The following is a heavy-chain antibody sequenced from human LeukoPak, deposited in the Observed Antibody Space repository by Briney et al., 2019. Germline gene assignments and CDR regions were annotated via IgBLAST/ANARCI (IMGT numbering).Heavy chain of an antibody. Sequence: ASVKVSRKASGYTFSGYYMHWLRQAPGQGLEWMGWINPSNGDTNYAQKFQGRVTMTRDTSISTAYMELSRLRSDDTAVYYCARDCGSDCYSLDYWGQGTLVTVSS. J-gene: IGHJ4*02. CDR1: GYTFSGYY. CDR3: ARDCGSDCYSLDY. D-gene: IGHD2-21*02. CDR2: INPSNGDT. V-gene: IGHV1-2*02.